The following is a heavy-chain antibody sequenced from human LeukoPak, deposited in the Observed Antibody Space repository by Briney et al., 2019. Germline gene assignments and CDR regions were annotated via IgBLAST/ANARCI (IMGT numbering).Heavy chain of an antibody. CDR3: ARTIAEAARFDY. CDR2: ISSTSSYI. Sequence: PGGSLRLSCADSGFTFSSYSMNWVRQAPGKGLEWVSSISSTSSYIYYADSVKGRFTISRDNAKNSLYLQMNSLRAEDTAVYYCARTIAEAARFDYWGQGTLVTVSS. J-gene: IGHJ4*02. CDR1: GFTFSSYS. D-gene: IGHD6-13*01. V-gene: IGHV3-21*01.